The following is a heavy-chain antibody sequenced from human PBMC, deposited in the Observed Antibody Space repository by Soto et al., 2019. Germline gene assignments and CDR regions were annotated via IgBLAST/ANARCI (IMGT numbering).Heavy chain of an antibody. J-gene: IGHJ6*02. V-gene: IGHV3-30-3*01. Sequence: QVQLVESGGGVVQPGTSLRLSCVASSFTFNKVDMHWLRQTPDKRLQWVAFIGYDGIKKYYTVSVKGRFSVSRYKSNNTVSLQMNNLGLEDTATYFCARGDQYDILHRDYDMDVWGHGTTVTISS. D-gene: IGHD1-26*01. CDR3: ARGDQYDILHRDYDMDV. CDR1: SFTFNKVD. CDR2: IGYDGIKK.